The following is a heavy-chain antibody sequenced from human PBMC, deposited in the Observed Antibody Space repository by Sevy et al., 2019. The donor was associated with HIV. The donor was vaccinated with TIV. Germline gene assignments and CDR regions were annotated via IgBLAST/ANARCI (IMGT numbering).Heavy chain of an antibody. D-gene: IGHD2-2*01. V-gene: IGHV1-58*02. CDR3: AAGPYCISTSCYPNWFDP. CDR1: GFTFTSSA. Sequence: ASVKVSCKASGFTFTSSAMQWVRQARGQRLEWIGWIVVGSGNTNYAQKFQERVTITRDMSTSTAYMELSILRSEDTAVYYCAAGPYCISTSCYPNWFDPWGQGTLVTVSS. J-gene: IGHJ5*02. CDR2: IVVGSGNT.